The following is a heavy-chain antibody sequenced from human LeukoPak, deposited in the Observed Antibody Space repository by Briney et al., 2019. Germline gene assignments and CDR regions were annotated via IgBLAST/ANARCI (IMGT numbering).Heavy chain of an antibody. CDR1: GFTFSNYA. CDR3: AKGAQSIAARRNFDY. V-gene: IGHV3-23*01. J-gene: IGHJ4*02. CDR2: ITGSGGST. Sequence: GGSLRLSCAASGFTFSNYAMSWVRQAPGKGLEWVSAITGSGGSTYYADSVKDRFTISRDTSKNTLYLQMNSLRAEDTAVYYCAKGAQSIAARRNFDYWGQGTLVTVSS. D-gene: IGHD6-6*01.